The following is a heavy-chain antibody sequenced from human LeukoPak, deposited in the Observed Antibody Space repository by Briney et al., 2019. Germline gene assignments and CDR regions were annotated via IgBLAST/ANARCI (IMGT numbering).Heavy chain of an antibody. Sequence: GGSLRLSCAASGFTFSNYDMHWVRQAPGKGLEWVSAISISSSYIYYADSIKGRFTISRDNAENSLYLQMNSLRAVDTAVYFCARGEEKATITALDSWGQGTLVTVSS. CDR2: ISISSSYI. J-gene: IGHJ4*02. CDR3: ARGEEKATITALDS. D-gene: IGHD5-24*01. V-gene: IGHV3-21*01. CDR1: GFTFSNYD.